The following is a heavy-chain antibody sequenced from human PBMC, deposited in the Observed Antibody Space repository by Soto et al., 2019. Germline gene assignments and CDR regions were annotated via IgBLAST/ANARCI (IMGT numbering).Heavy chain of an antibody. J-gene: IGHJ4*02. D-gene: IGHD1-1*01. Sequence: EVQLLESGGDLVQPGGSLRLSCVASGFTFGSCGMNWVRQAPGKGLEWVAGVSPHGANTYYADSVRGRFIISRDDSRNTVSLDMNSLRGDDSAVYYCATEGANTTWNFDYWGQGTVVTVSS. CDR2: VSPHGANT. CDR1: GFTFGSCG. V-gene: IGHV3-23*01. CDR3: ATEGANTTWNFDY.